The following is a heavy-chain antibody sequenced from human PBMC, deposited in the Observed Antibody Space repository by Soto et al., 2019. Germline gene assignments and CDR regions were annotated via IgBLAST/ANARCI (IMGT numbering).Heavy chain of an antibody. CDR1: GGSISSGDYY. V-gene: IGHV4-31*03. CDR2: IYYSGST. CDR3: ARDRAATGRLDY. J-gene: IGHJ4*02. D-gene: IGHD6-13*01. Sequence: QVQLQESGPGLVKPSQTLSLTCTVSGGSISSGDYYWSWIRQHPGTGLEWIGYIYYSGSTYYNPSLKSRVTISVDTSKNQFSLKLSFVTAADTAVYYCARDRAATGRLDYWGQGTLVTVSS.